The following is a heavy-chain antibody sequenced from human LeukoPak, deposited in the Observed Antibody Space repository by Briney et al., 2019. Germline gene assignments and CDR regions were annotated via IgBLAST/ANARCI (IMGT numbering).Heavy chain of an antibody. V-gene: IGHV3-21*01. D-gene: IGHD2-15*01. CDR3: ARTEGYCSGPNCRGMGNRFDS. CDR1: GFNFGIYS. J-gene: IGHJ5*01. Sequence: GGSLRLSCAASGFNFGIYSMSWVRQAPGKGLEWVASMGSSGSHIYYADSVKGRFTISRDNAKNSLYLQLNSLGAEDTAGYFCARTEGYCSGPNCRGMGNRFDSWGQGALVAVSS. CDR2: MGSSGSHI.